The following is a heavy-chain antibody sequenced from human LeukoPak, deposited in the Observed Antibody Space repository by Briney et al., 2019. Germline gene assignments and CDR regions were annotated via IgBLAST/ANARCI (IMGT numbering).Heavy chain of an antibody. CDR1: GGTFSSDA. CDR2: ISAYNGNT. CDR3: ARDRGVVASLGFDP. J-gene: IGHJ5*02. D-gene: IGHD2-15*01. V-gene: IGHV1-69*10. Sequence: ASVKVSCKASGGTFSSDAISWVRQAPGQGLEWMGWISAYNGNTNYAQKFQGRVTITADKSTSTAYMELSSLRSEDTAVYYCARDRGVVASLGFDPWGQGTLVTVSS.